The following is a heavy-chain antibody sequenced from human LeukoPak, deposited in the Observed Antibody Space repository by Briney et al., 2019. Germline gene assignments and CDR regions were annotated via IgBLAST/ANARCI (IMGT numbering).Heavy chain of an antibody. CDR3: ARRLGRGGSGFYGTNYYYYGMDV. CDR2: IYTSGST. V-gene: IGHV4-4*07. Sequence: PSETLSLTCTVSGGSISSYYWSWIRQPAGKGLEWIGRIYTSGSTNYNPSLKSRVTMSVDTSKNQFSLKLSSVTAADTAVYYCARRLGRGGSGFYGTNYYYYGMDVWGQGTTVTVSS. J-gene: IGHJ6*02. CDR1: GGSISSYY. D-gene: IGHD3-10*01.